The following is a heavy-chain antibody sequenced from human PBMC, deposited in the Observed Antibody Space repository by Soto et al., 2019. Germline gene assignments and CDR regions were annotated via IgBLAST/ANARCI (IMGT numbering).Heavy chain of an antibody. D-gene: IGHD6-13*01. CDR2: INHSGST. V-gene: IGHV4-34*01. J-gene: IGHJ5*02. Sequence: SETLSLTCAVYGGSFSGYYWSWIRQPPGKGLEWIGEINHSGSTNYNPSLKSRVTISVDTSKNKFSLKLRSVTAAATAVYYCARGRSSSWRKGGVNFDPWGQGTLVTVSS. CDR3: ARGRSSSWRKGGVNFDP. CDR1: GGSFSGYY.